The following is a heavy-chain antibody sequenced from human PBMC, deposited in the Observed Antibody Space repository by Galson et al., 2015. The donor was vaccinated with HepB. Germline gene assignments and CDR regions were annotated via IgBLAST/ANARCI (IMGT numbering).Heavy chain of an antibody. J-gene: IGHJ3*02. CDR3: ARGYSSSRYRGDAFDI. Sequence: SVKVSCKASGYTFTSYGISWVRQAPGQGLEWMGWISAYNGNTNYAQKLQGRVTMTTDTSTSTAYMELRSLRSDDTAVYYCARGYSSSRYRGDAFDIWGQGTMVTVSS. V-gene: IGHV1-18*01. CDR2: ISAYNGNT. CDR1: GYTFTSYG. D-gene: IGHD6-13*01.